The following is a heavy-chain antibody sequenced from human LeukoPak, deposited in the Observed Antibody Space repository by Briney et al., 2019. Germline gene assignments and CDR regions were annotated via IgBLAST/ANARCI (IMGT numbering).Heavy chain of an antibody. V-gene: IGHV4-59*01. CDR2: IYYSGST. D-gene: IGHD3-16*01. J-gene: IGHJ3*02. CDR3: ARDGAECRAFDI. Sequence: SETLSLTCTVSGGSISSYYWSWIRQPPGKGLEWIGYIYYSGSTNYNPSLKSRVTISVDTSKNQFSLKLSSVTAADTAVYYCARDGAECRAFDIWGQGTMVTVSS. CDR1: GGSISSYY.